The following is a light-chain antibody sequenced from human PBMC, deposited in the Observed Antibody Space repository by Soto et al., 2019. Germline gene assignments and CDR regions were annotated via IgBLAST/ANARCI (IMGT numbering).Light chain of an antibody. J-gene: IGKJ5*01. V-gene: IGKV3-20*01. CDR1: ESVNSRY. CDR3: QQYGRSLSIT. Sequence: IVLTQSPGTLSLSPGERATLSCRASESVNSRYLAWYQQKTGQAPRLLIYGTSSRAKAIPDRFSGSGSGTDFTLSISRLEPEDFAVYYCQQYGRSLSITFGQGTRLEIK. CDR2: GTS.